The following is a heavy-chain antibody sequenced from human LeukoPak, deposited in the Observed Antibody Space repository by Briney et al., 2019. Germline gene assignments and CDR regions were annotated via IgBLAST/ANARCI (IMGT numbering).Heavy chain of an antibody. CDR3: ARLPNYYYGMDV. J-gene: IGHJ6*02. CDR1: GGSFSGHY. Sequence: SETLSLTCAVYGGSFSGHYWSWIRQPPGKGLEWIGEINHSGSTNYNPSLESRVTISVDTSKNHFSLKLSSVTAADTAVYYCARLPNYYYGMDVWGQGTTVTVSS. CDR2: INHSGST. V-gene: IGHV4-34*01.